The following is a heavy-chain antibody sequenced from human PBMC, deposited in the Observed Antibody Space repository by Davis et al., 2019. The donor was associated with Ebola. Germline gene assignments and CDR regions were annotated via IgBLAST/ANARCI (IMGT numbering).Heavy chain of an antibody. V-gene: IGHV4-34*01. J-gene: IGHJ4*02. D-gene: IGHD1-1*01. CDR2: ISHSGST. Sequence: MPSETLSLTCTVSGGSISSYYWSWIRQPPGKGLEWIGEISHSGSTNYNPSLKSRVTISIDTSTNQFSLKMSSVTAADTAVYYCARGTTSHYYWGQGTLVTVSS. CDR1: GGSISSYY. CDR3: ARGTTSHYY.